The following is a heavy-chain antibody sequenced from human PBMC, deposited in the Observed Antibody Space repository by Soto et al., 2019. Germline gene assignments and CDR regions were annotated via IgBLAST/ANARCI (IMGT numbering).Heavy chain of an antibody. CDR1: GFTFSSYA. Sequence: EVQLLESGGGLVQPGGSLRLSCAASGFTFSSYAMSWVRQAPGKGLEWVSAISGSGGSTYYADSVKGRFTISRDNSKNTLYLQMNSLRAEDTAVYYCAKDPLTMVRGVISQFDYWGQGTLVTVSS. D-gene: IGHD3-10*01. CDR3: AKDPLTMVRGVISQFDY. J-gene: IGHJ4*02. CDR2: ISGSGGST. V-gene: IGHV3-23*01.